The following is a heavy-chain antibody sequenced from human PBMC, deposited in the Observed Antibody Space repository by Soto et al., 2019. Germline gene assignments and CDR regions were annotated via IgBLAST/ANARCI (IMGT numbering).Heavy chain of an antibody. Sequence: SETLSLTCTVSGGTMSSYYWSWIRQPAGKGLEWIGRIYSSGSTDYNPSLKSRVTMSIDTSKNQFSLKLSSVTAADTAVYFCARVKTVDYYGMGVWGQGTKVTVYS. CDR2: IYSSGST. J-gene: IGHJ6*02. CDR1: GGTMSSYY. CDR3: ARVKTVDYYGMGV. V-gene: IGHV4-4*07.